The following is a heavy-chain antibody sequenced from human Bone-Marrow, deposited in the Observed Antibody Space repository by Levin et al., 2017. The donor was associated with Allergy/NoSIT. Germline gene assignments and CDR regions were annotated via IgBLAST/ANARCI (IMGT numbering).Heavy chain of an antibody. CDR2: IYPGDSDT. Sequence: LGESLKISCKGSGYSFTSYWIGWVRQMPGKGLEWMGIIYPGDSDTRYSPSFQGQVTISADKSISTAYLQWSSLKASDTAMYYCARAALDYGSGSYGEFDYWGQGTLVTVSS. D-gene: IGHD3-10*01. V-gene: IGHV5-51*01. J-gene: IGHJ4*02. CDR3: ARAALDYGSGSYGEFDY. CDR1: GYSFTSYW.